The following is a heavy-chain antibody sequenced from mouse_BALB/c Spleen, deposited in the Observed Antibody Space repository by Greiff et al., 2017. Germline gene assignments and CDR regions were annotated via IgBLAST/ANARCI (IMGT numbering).Heavy chain of an antibody. V-gene: IGHV1-69*02. CDR1: GYTFTSYW. CDR2: IYPSDSYT. CDR3: ARWGFAY. Sequence: QVQLQQPGAELVRPGASVKLSCKASGYTFTSYWINWVKQRPGQGLEWIGNIYPSDSYTNYNQKFKDKATLTVDKSSSTAYMQLSSLTSEDSAVYYCARWGFAYWGQGTLVTVSA. J-gene: IGHJ3*01.